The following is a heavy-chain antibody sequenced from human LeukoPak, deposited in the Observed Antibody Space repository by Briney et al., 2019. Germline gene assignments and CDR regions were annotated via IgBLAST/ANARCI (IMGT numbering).Heavy chain of an antibody. CDR2: ISSSGSTI. Sequence: PGGSLRLSCAASGFTFSDYYMSWIRQAPGKGLEWVSYISSSGSTIYYADSVKGRFTISRDNAKNSLYLQMNSLRAEDTAVYYCARDDRVTYYDAFDIWGQGTMVTVSS. CDR3: ARDDRVTYYDAFDI. J-gene: IGHJ3*02. CDR1: GFTFSDYY. D-gene: IGHD5-18*01. V-gene: IGHV3-11*01.